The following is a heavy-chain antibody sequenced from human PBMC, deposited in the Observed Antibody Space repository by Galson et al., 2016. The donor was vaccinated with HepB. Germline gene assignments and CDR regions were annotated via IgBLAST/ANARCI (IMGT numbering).Heavy chain of an antibody. V-gene: IGHV3-23*01. CDR3: ARLAGGTYRNWYFDL. CDR2: VSGSAYSI. CDR1: GFIFSSYA. Sequence: SLRLSCAASGFIFSSYAMSWVRQAPGKGLEWVSTVSGSAYSIFYADSVRGRFTISRDNVNNTLYLQMGSLRAEDTAFYYCARLAGGTYRNWYFDLWGRGTLVTVSS. D-gene: IGHD3-16*01. J-gene: IGHJ2*01.